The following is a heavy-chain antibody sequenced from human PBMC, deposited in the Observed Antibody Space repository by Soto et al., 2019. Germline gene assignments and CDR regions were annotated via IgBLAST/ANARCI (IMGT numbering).Heavy chain of an antibody. CDR2: IFWNDDK. J-gene: IGHJ4*02. CDR1: GFSLSASGVG. CDR3: AHRVIGHAAHEIDS. V-gene: IGHV2-5*01. Sequence: QITLKESGPTLVKPTQTLTLTCTFSGFSLSASGVGVAWIRQPPGKALEWLALIFWNDDKCYTSSLRNRLTITKDTSKNQVILTLTNMEPEDAGTYYCAHRVIGHAAHEIDSWGLGTLVTVSS. D-gene: IGHD6-25*01.